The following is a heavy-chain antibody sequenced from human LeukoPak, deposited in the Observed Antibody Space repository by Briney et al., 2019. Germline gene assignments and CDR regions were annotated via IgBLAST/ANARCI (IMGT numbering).Heavy chain of an antibody. CDR3: ARDGISGWYGGYYFDY. D-gene: IGHD6-19*01. CDR2: ISSSGSTI. Sequence: PGGSLRLSCAASGSTFSDYYMRWIRQAPGKGLEWVSYISSSGSTIYYADSVKGRFTISRDNAKNSLYLQMNSLRAEDTAVYYCARDGISGWYGGYYFDYWGQGTLVTVSS. J-gene: IGHJ4*02. V-gene: IGHV3-11*01. CDR1: GSTFSDYY.